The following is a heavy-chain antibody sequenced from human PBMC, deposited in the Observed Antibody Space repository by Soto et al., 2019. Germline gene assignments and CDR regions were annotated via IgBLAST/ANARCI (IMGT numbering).Heavy chain of an antibody. J-gene: IGHJ3*01. CDR1: GFTFSSYD. CDR3: AREGERGSGDSVDALDV. CDR2: IDIAGNT. V-gene: IGHV3-13*01. Sequence: EVQLVESGGGLVQPGGSLRLSCAASGFTFSSYDMHWVRQATGKGLEWASAIDIAGNTYYPVSVRGQFTISRENAKNSLYLQINPLRTGDTAVYYCAREGERGSGDSVDALDVWGQGTLVTVSS. D-gene: IGHD3-10*01.